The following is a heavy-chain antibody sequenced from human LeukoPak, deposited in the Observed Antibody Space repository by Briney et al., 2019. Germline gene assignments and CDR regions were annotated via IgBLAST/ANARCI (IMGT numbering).Heavy chain of an antibody. CDR2: IYHSGST. CDR1: GYSISSGYY. CDR3: ARESTAGVAIDY. Sequence: PSETLSLTCTVSGYSISSGYYWGWIRQPPGKGLEWIGSIYHSGSTYYNPSLKSRVTISVDTSKNQFSLKLSSVTAADTAVYYCARESTAGVAIDYWGQGTLVTVSS. V-gene: IGHV4-38-2*02. J-gene: IGHJ4*02. D-gene: IGHD5-12*01.